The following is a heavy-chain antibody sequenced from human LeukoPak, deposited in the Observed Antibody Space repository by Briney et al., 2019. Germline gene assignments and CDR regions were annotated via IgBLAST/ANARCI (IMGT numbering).Heavy chain of an antibody. J-gene: IGHJ4*02. CDR3: ARVPTLSSYYFDY. V-gene: IGHV3-74*01. CDR1: GFTFSSHW. CDR2: INTDGSST. Sequence: GGSLRLSCAASGFTFSSHWMHWVRQAPGKGLVWVSRINTDGSSTSYADSVKGRFTISRDNAKNTLYLQMNSLRAEDTAVYYCARVPTLSSYYFDYWGQGTLVTVSS. D-gene: IGHD3-16*02.